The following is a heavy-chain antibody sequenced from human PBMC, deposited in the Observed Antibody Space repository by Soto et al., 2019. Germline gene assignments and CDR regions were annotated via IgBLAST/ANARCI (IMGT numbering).Heavy chain of an antibody. CDR1: GLSFSTSGMC. CDR2: IDWGDDK. CDR3: ARIPSISAGLLAL. D-gene: IGHD6-25*01. V-gene: IGHV2-70*01. J-gene: IGHJ4*02. Sequence: GPKLGNAKRSVAMACRFSGLSFSTSGMCVSWIRQPPGKALEWLALIDWGDDKYYSTSLKTRLTISKDTSKNQVVLTMTNMDPVDTATYYCARIPSISAGLLALWVQGTLVTVSS.